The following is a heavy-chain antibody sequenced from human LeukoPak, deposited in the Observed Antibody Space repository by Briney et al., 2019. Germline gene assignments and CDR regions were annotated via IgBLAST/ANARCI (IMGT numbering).Heavy chain of an antibody. D-gene: IGHD5-18*01. Sequence: GASVKVSCKASGGTFSSYAISWVRQAPGQGLEWMGWISAYNGNTNYAQKLQGRVAMTTDTSTSTAYMELRSLRSDDTAVYYCARDDTAMVGGGVYYYYYGMDVWGQGTTVTVSS. J-gene: IGHJ6*02. CDR1: GGTFSSYA. CDR3: ARDDTAMVGGGVYYYYYGMDV. CDR2: ISAYNGNT. V-gene: IGHV1-18*01.